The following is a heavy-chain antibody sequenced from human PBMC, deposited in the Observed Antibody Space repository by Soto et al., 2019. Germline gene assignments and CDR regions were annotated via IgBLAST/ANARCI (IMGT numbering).Heavy chain of an antibody. V-gene: IGHV3-23*01. J-gene: IGHJ4*02. CDR1: GFTFSSYA. Sequence: EVQLLESGGGLVQPGGSLRLSCAASGFTFSSYAMSWVRQAPGQGLEWVSAISGSGGSTYYADSVKGRFTISRDNSKNKLYLQMNSMRAEDTAVYYCAKLVSIVVVTAIPDYWCQGTLVTVSS. CDR3: AKLVSIVVVTAIPDY. CDR2: ISGSGGST. D-gene: IGHD2-21*02.